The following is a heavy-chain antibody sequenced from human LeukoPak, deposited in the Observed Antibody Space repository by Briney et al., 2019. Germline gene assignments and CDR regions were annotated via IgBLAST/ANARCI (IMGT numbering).Heavy chain of an antibody. Sequence: GGSLRLSCAASGFTFSDYYMSWIRQAPGKGLEWVSYVSSGSSTIYYADSVKGRFTVSRDNGKRSLYLHMNSLRAEDTAMYYCTRSGRGGAFDIWGQGTMVTVSS. V-gene: IGHV3-11*04. J-gene: IGHJ3*02. CDR2: VSSGSSTI. D-gene: IGHD1-26*01. CDR1: GFTFSDYY. CDR3: TRSGRGGAFDI.